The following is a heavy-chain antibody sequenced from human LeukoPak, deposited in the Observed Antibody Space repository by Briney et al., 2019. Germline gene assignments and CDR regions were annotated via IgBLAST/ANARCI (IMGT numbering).Heavy chain of an antibody. J-gene: IGHJ4*02. D-gene: IGHD3-10*02. CDR2: IGSSGSTI. CDR3: ARGYFVRNDY. V-gene: IGHV3-48*03. CDR1: GFTFSSYE. Sequence: GGSLRLSCAASGFTFSSYEMNWVRQAPGKGLEWVSYIGSSGSTIYYADSVKGRFTISRDNAKNSLYLQMNSLRAEDTALYYCARGYFVRNDYWGQGTLVTVSS.